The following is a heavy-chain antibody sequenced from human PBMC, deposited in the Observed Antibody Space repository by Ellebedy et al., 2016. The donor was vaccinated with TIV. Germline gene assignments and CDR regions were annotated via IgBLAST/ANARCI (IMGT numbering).Heavy chain of an antibody. D-gene: IGHD3-22*01. CDR3: AKLDSSGYYYGRLDY. V-gene: IGHV3-23*01. Sequence: GESLKISCAASGFTFRNFAMTWVRQAPGKGLEWVSSISSSGVSSDYADSVRGRVTISRDNSKSTLYLHMDSLRADDSAEYYCAKLDSSGYYYGRLDYWGQGTLVTVSS. CDR1: GFTFRNFA. CDR2: ISSSGVSS. J-gene: IGHJ4*02.